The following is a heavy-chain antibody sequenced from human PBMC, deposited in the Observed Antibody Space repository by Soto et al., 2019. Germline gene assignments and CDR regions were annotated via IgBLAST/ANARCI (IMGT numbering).Heavy chain of an antibody. D-gene: IGHD6-13*01. CDR2: IYYSGST. V-gene: IGHV4-59*01. Sequence: SETLSLTCTVSGGSLSSYYWSWIRQPPGKGLEWIGYIYYSGSTNYNPSLKSRVTISVDTSKNQFSLKLSSVTAADTAVYYCARAQGGQQLVLYYWGQGTLVTVSS. CDR1: GGSLSSYY. J-gene: IGHJ4*02. CDR3: ARAQGGQQLVLYY.